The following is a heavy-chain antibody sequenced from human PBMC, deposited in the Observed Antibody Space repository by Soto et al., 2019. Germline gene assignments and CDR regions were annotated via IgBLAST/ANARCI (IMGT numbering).Heavy chain of an antibody. Sequence: QDQLVQSGGEVKKPGASVKVSCKASGYSFTNYGITWVRQAPGQGFEWMGWISAYNGDTNYAQKLQGRATMTPDASTSTAYLELRSLRSDDTAVYYCARDRGVAPPVAGNTHYYYYMDVWGKGTTVTVSS. J-gene: IGHJ6*03. CDR1: GYSFTNYG. CDR3: ARDRGVAPPVAGNTHYYYYMDV. CDR2: ISAYNGDT. D-gene: IGHD6-19*01. V-gene: IGHV1-18*01.